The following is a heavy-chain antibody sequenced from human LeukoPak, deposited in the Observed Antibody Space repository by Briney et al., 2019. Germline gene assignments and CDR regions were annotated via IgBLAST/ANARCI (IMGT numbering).Heavy chain of an antibody. D-gene: IGHD6-13*01. CDR1: GGSISSSSYY. J-gene: IGHJ1*01. V-gene: IGHV4-61*01. CDR2: IYYSGST. CDR3: ARVFIAAAGTVFQH. Sequence: PSETLSLTCTVSGGSISSSSYYWSWIRQPPGKGLEWIGYIYYSGSTNYNPSLKSRVTISVDTYKNQFSLKLSSVTAADTAVYYCARVFIAAAGTVFQHWGQGTLVTVSS.